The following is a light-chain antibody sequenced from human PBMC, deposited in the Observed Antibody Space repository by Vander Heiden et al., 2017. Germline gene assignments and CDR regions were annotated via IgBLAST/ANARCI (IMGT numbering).Light chain of an antibody. J-gene: IGKJ3*01. V-gene: IGKV3-11*01. CDR1: QSVSSY. Sequence: ELVLTQSPATLSLSPGERATLSCRASQSVSSYLAWYQQNPGQAPRLLIYDASNRATGITARFSGSGSATDFTLTISSREPEDFAVYYCQQRINGHPAFTSGHGTKVDIK. CDR2: DAS. CDR3: QQRINGHPAFT.